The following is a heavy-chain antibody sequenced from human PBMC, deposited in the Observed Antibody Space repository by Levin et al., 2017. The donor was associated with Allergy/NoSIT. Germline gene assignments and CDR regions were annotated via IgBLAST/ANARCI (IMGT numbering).Heavy chain of an antibody. Sequence: RAGWSLRLSCAASGFSFRDSGMHWVRQAPGKGLEWVAVISSDGRNEYYGDSVKGRFTISRDNSKNTLYLQMNSLRGEDTAVYYCAKDRAVPAGWHWLDPWGQGTLVTVSS. D-gene: IGHD2-2*01. V-gene: IGHV3-30*18. CDR3: AKDRAVPAGWHWLDP. CDR1: GFSFRDSG. CDR2: ISSDGRNE. J-gene: IGHJ5*02.